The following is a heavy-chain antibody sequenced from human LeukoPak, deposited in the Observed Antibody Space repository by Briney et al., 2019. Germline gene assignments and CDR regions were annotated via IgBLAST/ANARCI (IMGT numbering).Heavy chain of an antibody. CDR2: FDPEDGET. D-gene: IGHD1-20*01. J-gene: IGHJ4*02. CDR1: GYTLTELS. V-gene: IGHV1-24*01. Sequence: ASVKVPCKVSGYTLTELSMHWVRQAPGKGLEWMGGFDPEDGETIYAQKLQGRVTMTTDTSTSTAYMELRSLRSDDTAVYYCARPVGYNWNHFDYWGQGTLVTVSS. CDR3: ARPVGYNWNHFDY.